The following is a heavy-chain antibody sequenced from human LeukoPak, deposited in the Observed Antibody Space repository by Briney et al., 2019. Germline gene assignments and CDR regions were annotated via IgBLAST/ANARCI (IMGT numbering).Heavy chain of an antibody. Sequence: SVKVSCKASGGTFSSYAISWVRQAPGQGLEWMGRIIPIFGTANYAQKFQGRVTITMDESTSTAYMELSSLRSEDTAVYYCARVGYCGGDCSIYDYWGQGTLVTVSS. CDR1: GGTFSSYA. V-gene: IGHV1-69*05. CDR2: IIPIFGTA. J-gene: IGHJ4*02. D-gene: IGHD2-21*02. CDR3: ARVGYCGGDCSIYDY.